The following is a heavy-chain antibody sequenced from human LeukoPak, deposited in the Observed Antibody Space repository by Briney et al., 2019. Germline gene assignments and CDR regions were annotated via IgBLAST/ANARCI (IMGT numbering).Heavy chain of an antibody. Sequence: GGSLRLSCAASGFTFSRYAMHWVRQAPGKGLEWVAVISYDGSNKYYADSVKGRFTISRDNSRNTLYLQMNSLRAEDTAVYYCATTQSSLYYYYSYMDVWGKGTTVTVSS. CDR1: GFTFSRYA. V-gene: IGHV3-30-3*01. D-gene: IGHD4-11*01. CDR2: ISYDGSNK. CDR3: ATTQSSLYYYYSYMDV. J-gene: IGHJ6*03.